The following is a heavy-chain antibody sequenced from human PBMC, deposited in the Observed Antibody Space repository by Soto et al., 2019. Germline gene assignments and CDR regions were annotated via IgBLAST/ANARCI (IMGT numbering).Heavy chain of an antibody. CDR2: IIPMFGPA. V-gene: IGHV1-69*12. D-gene: IGHD3-22*01. J-gene: IGHJ4*02. CDR3: AKMILLCIAGSMNGYSG. Sequence: QVQLVQSGAEVKKPESSVKVSCKAPGGTFSTYAISWVRQAPGQGLEWMGGIIPMFGPANYAQRFHDRVTMTAHESTITALAERSSLRPEDTAVDSWAKMILLCIAGSMNGYSGWGQGALVTVPS. CDR1: GGTFSTYA.